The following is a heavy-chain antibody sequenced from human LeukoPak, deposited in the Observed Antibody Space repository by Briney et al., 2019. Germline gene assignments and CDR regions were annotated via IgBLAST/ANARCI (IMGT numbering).Heavy chain of an antibody. CDR1: GYTFTGYF. V-gene: IGHV1-2*02. J-gene: IGHJ3*02. Sequence: ASVKVSCKASGYTFTGYFMHWVRQAPGRGLEWRGWINPNSGGTNYAQKFQGRVTMTRDTSISTAYMELRRLRYDDTAVYYCATAVIVAVFGDAFDIWGQGTLVTVSS. CDR3: ATAVIVAVFGDAFDI. D-gene: IGHD6-13*01. CDR2: INPNSGGT.